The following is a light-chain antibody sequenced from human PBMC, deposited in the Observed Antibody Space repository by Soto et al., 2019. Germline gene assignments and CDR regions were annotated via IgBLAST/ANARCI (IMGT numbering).Light chain of an antibody. CDR3: SSYTSGSTRV. Sequence: QSALTQPASVSGSPGQSITISCTGTSSDVGGYNYVSWYQQHPGKAPKLMIYEVSNRPSGVSNRFSGSKSGNTASLTISGLRAEDEADYYCSSYTSGSTRVFGGGTKLTVL. CDR2: EVS. V-gene: IGLV2-14*01. J-gene: IGLJ3*02. CDR1: SSDVGGYNY.